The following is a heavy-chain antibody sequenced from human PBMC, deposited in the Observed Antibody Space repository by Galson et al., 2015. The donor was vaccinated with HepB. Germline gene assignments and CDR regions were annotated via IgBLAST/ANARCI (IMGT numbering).Heavy chain of an antibody. V-gene: IGHV3-15*01. CDR2: IRSKANGGTT. J-gene: IGHJ6*02. CDR3: ARVSGVTMVRGVITHYGMDV. Sequence: SLRLSCAASGFTLSNVWMSWVRQAPGKGLEWVGRIRSKANGGTTDYAAPVKGIFTISRDDSKNTLYLQMNSLRAEDTAVYYCARVSGVTMVRGVITHYGMDVWGQGTTVTVSS. CDR1: GFTLSNVW. D-gene: IGHD3-10*01.